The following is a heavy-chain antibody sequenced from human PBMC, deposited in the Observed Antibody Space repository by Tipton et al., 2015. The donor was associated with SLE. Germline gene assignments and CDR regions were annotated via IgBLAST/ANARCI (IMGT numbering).Heavy chain of an antibody. J-gene: IGHJ5*02. CDR3: ARHQSFLGGSHDFWSSLSQFDR. CDR1: GASISSSTYY. CDR2: IFYGRTT. Sequence: TLSLTCPVSGASISSSTYYWAWIRQSHGKGLEWIGSIFYGRTTYRNPSLMSQVTISVDTSKNQLSLKLTSVSAADTAVYYCARHQSFLGGSHDFWSSLSQFDRWGQGALVTVSS. V-gene: IGHV4-39*07. D-gene: IGHD3-3*01.